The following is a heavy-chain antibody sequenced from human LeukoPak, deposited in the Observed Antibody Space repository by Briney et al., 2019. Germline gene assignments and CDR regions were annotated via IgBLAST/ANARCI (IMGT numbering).Heavy chain of an antibody. V-gene: IGHV4-34*01. D-gene: IGHD3-10*01. CDR1: GGSFSGYY. J-gene: IGHJ3*02. CDR2: INHSGST. CDR3: AESWGSGSYHDAFDI. Sequence: SETLSLTCAVYGGSFSGYYWNWIRQPPGKGLEWIGEINHSGSTNYNPSLKSRVTISVDTSKNQFSLKLSSVTAADTAVYYCAESWGSGSYHDAFDIWGQGTMVTVSS.